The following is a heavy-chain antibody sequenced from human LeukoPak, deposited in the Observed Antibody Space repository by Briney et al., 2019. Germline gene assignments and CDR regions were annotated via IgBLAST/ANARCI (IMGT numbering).Heavy chain of an antibody. D-gene: IGHD6-19*01. Sequence: AGGSLRLSCAASKFTFSSYWISWVRQAPGKGLEWVANIKQDGSVQFYMDSLKGRFSVSRDNAKNSLYLQMNGLRVEDTAVYYCTRLQIAVAGPNWFDPWGQGTLVTVSS. CDR1: KFTFSSYW. CDR3: TRLQIAVAGPNWFDP. CDR2: IKQDGSVQ. J-gene: IGHJ5*02. V-gene: IGHV3-7*01.